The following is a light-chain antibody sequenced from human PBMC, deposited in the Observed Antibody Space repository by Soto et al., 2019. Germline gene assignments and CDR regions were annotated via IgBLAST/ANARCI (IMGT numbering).Light chain of an antibody. CDR2: DAS. V-gene: IGKV3-11*01. CDR3: QQRSNWPPLT. J-gene: IGKJ4*01. CDR1: QSVSTY. Sequence: EVVLTQSPATLSLSPGERATLSCRASQSVSTYLAWYQQKPGQAPRLLIYDASNRATGIPARFSGSGSGTDFTLTINSLEPEDSAVYYCQQRSNWPPLTFGGGTKVEIK.